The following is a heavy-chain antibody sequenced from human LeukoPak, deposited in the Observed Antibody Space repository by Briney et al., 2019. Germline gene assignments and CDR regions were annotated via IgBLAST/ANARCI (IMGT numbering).Heavy chain of an antibody. D-gene: IGHD3-10*01. V-gene: IGHV4-38-2*02. CDR1: GYSISSGYY. J-gene: IGHJ5*02. CDR2: IYHSGTT. Sequence: SETLSLTCAVSGYSISSGYYWGWIRQPPGKILEWIGTIYHSGTTYYNPSLKSRVTISVDTSKNQFSLKLSSVTAADTAVYYCARESVSSGTNWFDPWGQGTLVTVSS. CDR3: ARESVSSGTNWFDP.